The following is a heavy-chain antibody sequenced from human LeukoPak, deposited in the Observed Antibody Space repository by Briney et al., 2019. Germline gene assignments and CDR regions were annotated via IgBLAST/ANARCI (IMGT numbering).Heavy chain of an antibody. CDR1: GFTFSNYN. D-gene: IGHD3-9*01. J-gene: IGHJ4*02. CDR3: ARGPIDWTTFDY. V-gene: IGHV3-48*01. Sequence: GGSLRLSCAASGFTFSNYNMNWVRQAPGKGLEWVSYITSSSSIIYYADSVKGRFTISRDNAKNSLYLQMNSLRAEDTAVYYCARGPIDWTTFDYWGQGTLVTVSS. CDR2: ITSSSSII.